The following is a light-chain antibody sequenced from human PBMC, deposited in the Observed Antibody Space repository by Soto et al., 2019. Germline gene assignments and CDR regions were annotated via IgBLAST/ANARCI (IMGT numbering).Light chain of an antibody. CDR2: AAS. CDR1: QSISTY. J-gene: IGKJ5*01. Sequence: DLQMPQSPSSLSASVGNGVTITCRASQSISTYLNWYQQKPGKAPKLLIYAASSLQSGVPSRFSGSGSGTLFTLTISSLQPEDFATYYCQQTSSTPVTFGQGTRLAIK. CDR3: QQTSSTPVT. V-gene: IGKV1-39*01.